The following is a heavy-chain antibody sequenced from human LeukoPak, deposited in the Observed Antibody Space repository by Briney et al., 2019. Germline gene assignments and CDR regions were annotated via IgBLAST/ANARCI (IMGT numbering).Heavy chain of an antibody. CDR3: ARIGCSGGSGNPYHYYDMDV. CDR1: GFTFSGYG. D-gene: IGHD2-15*01. V-gene: IGHV3-33*01. Sequence: TGGSLRLSCAASGFTFSGYGMHWVRQAPGKGLEWVAIIWYDGSIKYYTDSVKGRFTISRDNSKNTMYLQMNSLRVEDTEVYCCARIGCSGGSGNPYHYYDMDVWGQGTMVTVSS. CDR2: IWYDGSIK. J-gene: IGHJ6*02.